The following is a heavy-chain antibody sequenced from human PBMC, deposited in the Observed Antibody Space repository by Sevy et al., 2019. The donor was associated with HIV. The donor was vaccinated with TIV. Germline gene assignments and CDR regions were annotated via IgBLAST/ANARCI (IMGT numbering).Heavy chain of an antibody. Sequence: GGSMRLSCAASGFTFSKYSMSWVRQPHGKGLEWVSTLSFGCGEINYEDSVKGRLTISRDNSKRSVYLQMNNLGPEDTAVYYCAGEGCTKPHDYWGQGTLVTVSS. CDR3: AGEGCTKPHDY. CDR1: GFTFSKYS. J-gene: IGHJ4*02. D-gene: IGHD2-8*01. CDR2: LSFGCGEI. V-gene: IGHV3-23*01.